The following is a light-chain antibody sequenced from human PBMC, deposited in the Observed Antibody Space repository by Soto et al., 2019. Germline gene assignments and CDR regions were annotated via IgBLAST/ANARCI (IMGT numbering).Light chain of an antibody. J-gene: IGKJ3*01. CDR3: QHRANWLGT. Sequence: EIVLTQSPATLSLSPGERATLSCRASQSVGSFLAWYQQKSGQTPRLLIYDASNRVTGIPARFSGSGSGTDFTLTISRLEPEDFAVYCCQHRANWLGTFGPGTKVDMK. CDR2: DAS. CDR1: QSVGSF. V-gene: IGKV3-11*01.